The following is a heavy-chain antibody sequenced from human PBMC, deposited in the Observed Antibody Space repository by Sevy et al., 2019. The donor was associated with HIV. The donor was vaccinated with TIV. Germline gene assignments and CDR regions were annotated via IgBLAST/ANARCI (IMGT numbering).Heavy chain of an antibody. CDR3: AKDVY. J-gene: IGHJ4*02. V-gene: IGHV3-7*03. CDR2: IKEDGSEK. CDR1: GFTFSTHW. Sequence: GSLRLSCAASGFTFSTHWMSWVRQAPGKGLEWVANIKEDGSEKYYVDSVRGRFTISRDNAKNSLFLQMNSLRAEDTAVYYCAKDVYWGQGTLVTVSS.